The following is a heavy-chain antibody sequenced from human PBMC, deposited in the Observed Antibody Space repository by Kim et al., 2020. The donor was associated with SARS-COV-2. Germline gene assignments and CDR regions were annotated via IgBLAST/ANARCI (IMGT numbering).Heavy chain of an antibody. D-gene: IGHD2-21*02. Sequence: GGSLRLSCAASGFTFSSYGMHWVRQAPGKGLEWVAVIWYDGSNKYYADSVKGRFTISRDNSKNTLYLQMNSLRAEDTAVYYCAREGEYCGGDCYSPDAFDIWGQGTMVTVSS. CDR1: GFTFSSYG. J-gene: IGHJ3*02. V-gene: IGHV3-33*01. CDR2: IWYDGSNK. CDR3: AREGEYCGGDCYSPDAFDI.